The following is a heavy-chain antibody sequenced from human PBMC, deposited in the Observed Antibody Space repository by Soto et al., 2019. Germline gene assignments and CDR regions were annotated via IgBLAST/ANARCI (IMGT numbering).Heavy chain of an antibody. V-gene: IGHV1-46*01. D-gene: IGHD5-12*01. CDR2: INPSGVKT. J-gene: IGHJ4*02. CDR1: GYTFSSYY. Sequence: QVQLVQSGAELRKPGASVKVSCKASGYTFSSYYVHWVRQAPGQGLEWMGLINPSGVKTTYAQKFQGRVTMTRDTATTTVYMELSGLRSEDTAVDYCARAGTGHNSGWTSELGYWGQGTLVTVSS. CDR3: ARAGTGHNSGWTSELGY.